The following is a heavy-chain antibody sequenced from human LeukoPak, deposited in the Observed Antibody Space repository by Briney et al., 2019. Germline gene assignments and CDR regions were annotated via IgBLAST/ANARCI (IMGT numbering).Heavy chain of an antibody. CDR3: AKDSLPVPDAFDI. D-gene: IGHD2-2*01. CDR1: AFTVSSYA. J-gene: IGHJ3*02. Sequence: GRSLSLSCAPSAFTVSSYAMSWVRHHPGKGLEWVSAISGSGGSTYYADSVMGRFTISSDNSKNKLYLQMNSLRAEDTAVYYCAKDSLPVPDAFDIWGQGTMVTVSS. CDR2: ISGSGGST. V-gene: IGHV3-23*01.